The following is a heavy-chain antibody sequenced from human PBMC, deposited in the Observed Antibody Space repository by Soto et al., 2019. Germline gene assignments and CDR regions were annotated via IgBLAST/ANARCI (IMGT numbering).Heavy chain of an antibody. CDR3: AREGTTVDSYYYYGLDV. V-gene: IGHV4-59*01. D-gene: IGHD1-1*01. CDR1: DSSIGSYY. J-gene: IGHJ6*02. Sequence: QVQLQESGPGLVKPSETLSLTCTVSDSSIGSYYWSWIRQPPGKGLEWIGYVSHSGSTNYNPSLKSRVTISLDTSKNQFSLRLSSVTAADTAVYYCAREGTTVDSYYYYGLDVWGQGTTVTVSS. CDR2: VSHSGST.